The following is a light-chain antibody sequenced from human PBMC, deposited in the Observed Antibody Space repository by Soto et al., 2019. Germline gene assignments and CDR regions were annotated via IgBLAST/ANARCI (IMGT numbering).Light chain of an antibody. J-gene: IGLJ3*02. Sequence: QTVVTQEPSFSVSPGGTVTLTCGLTSGSVSTSYYPNWYQQTPGQAPRTLIYNTNTRSSGVPDRFSGSILGNKAALTITGAQAEDESDYYCVLYMGSGVWVFGGGTQLTVL. V-gene: IGLV8-61*01. CDR1: SGSVSTSYY. CDR3: VLYMGSGVWV. CDR2: NTN.